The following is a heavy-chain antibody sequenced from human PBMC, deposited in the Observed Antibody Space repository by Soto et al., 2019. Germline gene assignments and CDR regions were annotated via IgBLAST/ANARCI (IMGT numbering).Heavy chain of an antibody. CDR3: ARTYSNYAYYYYYMDF. CDR1: GGSISGYY. CDR2: IYYTGST. D-gene: IGHD4-4*01. Sequence: SETLSLTCTVSGGSISGYYWSWIRQPPGKGLEWIGYIYYTGSTNYNPSLKSRVTISVDTSKNQFSLKLSSVTAADTAVYYCARTYSNYAYYYYYMDFWGKGTTVTVSS. V-gene: IGHV4-59*08. J-gene: IGHJ6*03.